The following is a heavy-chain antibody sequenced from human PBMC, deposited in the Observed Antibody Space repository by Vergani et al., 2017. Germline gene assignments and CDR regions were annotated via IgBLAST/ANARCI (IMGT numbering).Heavy chain of an antibody. V-gene: IGHV4-38-2*01. J-gene: IGHJ6*02. CDR2: IQHSGDT. Sequence: QVQLQESGPGLVKPSETLTLTCDVSDSSIMTNPYWGWFRQSPGKVLEWIGCIQHSGDTHYNSSLKSRVSISIVSSSKFSLSLTSVTAADTAIYYCARHRGSGGFFPSSYFYGMDVWGHGTTVTVSS. D-gene: IGHD3-10*01. CDR1: DSSIMTNPY. CDR3: ARHRGSGGFFPSSYFYGMDV.